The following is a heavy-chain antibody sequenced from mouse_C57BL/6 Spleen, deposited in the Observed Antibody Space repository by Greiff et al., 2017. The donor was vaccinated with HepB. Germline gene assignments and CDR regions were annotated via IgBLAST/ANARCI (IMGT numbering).Heavy chain of an antibody. Sequence: EVMLVESGGGLVKPGGSLKLSCAASGLTFSDYGMHWVRQAPEKGLEWVAYISSGSSTIYYADTVKGRFTISRDNAKNTLFLQMTSLRSEDTAMYYCARIYDYDVGYFDYWGQGTTLTVSS. D-gene: IGHD2-4*01. CDR1: GLTFSDYG. CDR2: ISSGSSTI. J-gene: IGHJ2*01. V-gene: IGHV5-17*01. CDR3: ARIYDYDVGYFDY.